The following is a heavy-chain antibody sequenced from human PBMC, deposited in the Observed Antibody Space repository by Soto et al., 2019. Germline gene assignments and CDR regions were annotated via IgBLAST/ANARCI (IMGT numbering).Heavy chain of an antibody. J-gene: IGHJ3*02. D-gene: IGHD1-26*01. V-gene: IGHV3-7*03. CDR1: GFTFSSYW. Sequence: GGSLSLSCAASGFTFSSYWMSWVRPAPGKGLEWVANIKQDGSEKYYVDSVKGRFTISRDNAKNSLYLQMNSLRAEDTAVYYCATSSGELLAAFDIWGQGTMVTVSS. CDR2: IKQDGSEK. CDR3: ATSSGELLAAFDI.